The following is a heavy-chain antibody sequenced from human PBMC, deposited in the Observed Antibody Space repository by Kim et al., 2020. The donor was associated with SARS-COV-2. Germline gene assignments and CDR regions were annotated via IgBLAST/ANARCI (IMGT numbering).Heavy chain of an antibody. V-gene: IGHV1-3*01. CDR3: ARVFTAAAGTRGPFDY. J-gene: IGHJ4*02. D-gene: IGHD6-13*01. Sequence: KFQGRVTITRDTAASTAYMELSSLRSEDTAVYYCARVFTAAAGTRGPFDYWGQGTLVTVSS.